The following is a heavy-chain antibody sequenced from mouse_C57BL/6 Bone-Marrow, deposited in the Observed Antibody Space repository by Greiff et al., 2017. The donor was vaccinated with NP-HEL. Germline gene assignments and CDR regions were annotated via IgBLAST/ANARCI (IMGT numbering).Heavy chain of an antibody. CDR3: ARTYYSNYPGYWYFDV. CDR2: IYPGGGYT. Sequence: QVQLQQSGAELVRPGTSVKMSCKASGYTFTNYWIGWAKQRPGHGLEWIGDIYPGGGYTNYNEKFKGKATLTADKSSSTAYMQFSSLTSEDSAIYYCARTYYSNYPGYWYFDVWGTGTTVTVSS. D-gene: IGHD2-5*01. J-gene: IGHJ1*03. CDR1: GYTFTNYW. V-gene: IGHV1-63*01.